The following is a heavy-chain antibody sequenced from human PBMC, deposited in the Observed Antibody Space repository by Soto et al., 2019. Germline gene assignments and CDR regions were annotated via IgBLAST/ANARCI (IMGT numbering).Heavy chain of an antibody. CDR3: ARDLYSVSGSLAHNWFDP. V-gene: IGHV3-21*01. CDR1: DFAFSNAW. Sequence: GGSLRLSCAASDFAFSNAWMNWVRQAPGKGLEWVSSISSSSSYIYYADSVKGRFTISRDNAKNSLYLQMNSLRAEDTAVYYCARDLYSVSGSLAHNWFDPWGQGTLVTVSS. CDR2: ISSSSSYI. D-gene: IGHD3-10*01. J-gene: IGHJ5*02.